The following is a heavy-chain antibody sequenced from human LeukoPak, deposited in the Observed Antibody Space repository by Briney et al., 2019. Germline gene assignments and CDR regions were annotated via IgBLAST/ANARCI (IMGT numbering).Heavy chain of an antibody. D-gene: IGHD3-22*01. CDR1: GGSIGSYY. J-gene: IGHJ5*02. V-gene: IGHV4-59*01. CDR2: IYYSGST. Sequence: SETLSLTCTVSGGSIGSYYWSWLRQPPGKGLEWIGYIYYSGSTNYNPSLKSRVTISVDTSKNQFSLKLSSVTAADTAVYYCARGTYYQYNWFDPWGQGTLVTVSS. CDR3: ARGTYYQYNWFDP.